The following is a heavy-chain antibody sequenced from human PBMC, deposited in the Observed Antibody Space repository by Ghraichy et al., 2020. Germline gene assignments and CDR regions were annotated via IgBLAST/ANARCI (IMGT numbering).Heavy chain of an antibody. CDR1: GYTFSAYG. CDR2: ISGSNGNS. D-gene: IGHD3-16*01. V-gene: IGHV1-18*01. Sequence: ASVKVSCKASGYTFSAYGITWVRQAPGQGLEWMGWISGSNGNSKYGRNVEGRVTMTTDTSTRTAYMELRSLRSDDTAMYYCARNGRGSPLEGALDIWGQGTMVTVS. J-gene: IGHJ3*02. CDR3: ARNGRGSPLEGALDI.